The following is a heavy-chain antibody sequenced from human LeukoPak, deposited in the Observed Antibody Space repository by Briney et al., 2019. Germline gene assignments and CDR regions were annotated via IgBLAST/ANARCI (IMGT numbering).Heavy chain of an antibody. CDR1: GFTFSSYG. Sequence: GGTLRLSCAASGFTFSSYGMSWVRQSPGKGLEWVSSISSSSSYIYYADSVKGRFTISRDNAKNSLYLQMNSLRAEDTAVYYCARTWQPGVYYMDVWGKGTTVTVSS. CDR3: ARTWQPGVYYMDV. J-gene: IGHJ6*03. V-gene: IGHV3-21*01. D-gene: IGHD2-8*01. CDR2: ISSSSSYI.